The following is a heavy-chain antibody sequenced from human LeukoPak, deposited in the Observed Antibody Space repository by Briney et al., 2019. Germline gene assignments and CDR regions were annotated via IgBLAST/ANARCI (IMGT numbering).Heavy chain of an antibody. D-gene: IGHD1-26*01. J-gene: IGHJ4*02. Sequence: GGSLRLSCAASGFTVSTNYMSWVRQAPGRGLEWVSRINGDESSTNYADSVKGRFTISRDNAKDTLYLHMNSLTAEDTAVYYCARGAKWAYYFDYWGQGTLVTVSS. V-gene: IGHV3-74*01. CDR1: GFTVSTNY. CDR3: ARGAKWAYYFDY. CDR2: INGDESST.